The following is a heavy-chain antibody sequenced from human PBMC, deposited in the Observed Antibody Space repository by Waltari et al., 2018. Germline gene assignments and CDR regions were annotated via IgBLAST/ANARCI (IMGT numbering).Heavy chain of an antibody. CDR2: GSANNGNT. CDR1: GYTFTSYG. V-gene: IGHV1-18*01. CDR3: ARVRGNDYSNYEDY. J-gene: IGHJ4*02. Sequence: QVQLVQSGAEVKKPGASVKVSCKASGYTFTSYGISWVRQAPGQGLEWMGWGSANNGNTTYAQKLQGRVTMTTDTSTSTAYMELRSLRSDDTAVYYCARVRGNDYSNYEDYWGQGTLVTVSS. D-gene: IGHD4-4*01.